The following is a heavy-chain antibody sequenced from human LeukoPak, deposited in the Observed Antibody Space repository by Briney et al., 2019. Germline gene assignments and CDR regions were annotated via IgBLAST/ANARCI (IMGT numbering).Heavy chain of an antibody. J-gene: IGHJ4*02. D-gene: IGHD3-22*01. Sequence: PGGSLRLSCAASGFTFSSYAMSWVRQAPGKGLEWVSAISGSGGSTYYADSVKGRFTISRDNAKNSLYLQMNSLRDEDTAVYYCARAYDSSGYVSDYWGQGTLVTVSS. CDR1: GFTFSSYA. CDR3: ARAYDSSGYVSDY. CDR2: ISGSGGST. V-gene: IGHV3-23*01.